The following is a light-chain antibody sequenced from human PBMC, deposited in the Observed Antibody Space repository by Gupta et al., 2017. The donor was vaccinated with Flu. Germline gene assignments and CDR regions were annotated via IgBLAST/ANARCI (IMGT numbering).Light chain of an antibody. CDR3: AAWDDSLSGLV. CDR1: SSNIGSNY. J-gene: IGLJ3*02. V-gene: IGLV1-47*01. Sequence: RGTISCSGSSSNIGSNYVCWYQQHPGTAPKLLVYRNNQRPSGVPDRFSGSKSGTSAALAISGLRAEDEADYYCAAWDDSLSGLVFGGGTKLTVL. CDR2: RNN.